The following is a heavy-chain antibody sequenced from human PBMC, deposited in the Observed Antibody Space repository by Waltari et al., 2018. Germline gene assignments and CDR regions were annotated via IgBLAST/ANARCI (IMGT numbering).Heavy chain of an antibody. Sequence: QVQLQESGPGLVKPSETLSLTCTVSGGSISSYYWSWIRQPPGKGLEWIGYIYYSGSTNYNPSLKSRVTISVDTSKNQFSLKLSSVTAADTAVYYCARGSRITIFGGRVFYFDYWGQGTLVTVSS. D-gene: IGHD3-3*01. CDR3: ARGSRITIFGGRVFYFDY. CDR2: IYYSGST. J-gene: IGHJ4*02. V-gene: IGHV4-59*01. CDR1: GGSISSYY.